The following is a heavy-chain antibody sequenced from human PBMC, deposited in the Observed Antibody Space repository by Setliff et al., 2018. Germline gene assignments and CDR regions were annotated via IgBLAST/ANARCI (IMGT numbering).Heavy chain of an antibody. CDR1: GFTFSSYA. Sequence: GGSLRLSCAASGFTFSSYAMSWVRQAPGKGLEWVSAISGSGGSTYYADSVKGRVTISRDNSKNTLYLQMNSLIAEDTAVYYCAKYSSSWGGYYYYYYYMDVWGKGTTVTVSS. D-gene: IGHD6-13*01. J-gene: IGHJ6*03. V-gene: IGHV3-23*01. CDR3: AKYSSSWGGYYYYYYYMDV. CDR2: ISGSGGST.